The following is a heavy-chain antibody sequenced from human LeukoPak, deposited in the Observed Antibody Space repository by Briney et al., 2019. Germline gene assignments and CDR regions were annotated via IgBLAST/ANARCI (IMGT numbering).Heavy chain of an antibody. V-gene: IGHV1-46*01. CDR1: GYTFTSYY. Sequence: ALVKVSCKASGYTFTSYYMHWVRQAPGQGLEWMGLINPSGDITTYAQKFQGRVTMTRDTSTSTVYMELSSLRSEDTAVYYCARAFYGLGADWGQGTLVTVSS. D-gene: IGHD4-17*01. J-gene: IGHJ4*02. CDR2: INPSGDIT. CDR3: ARAFYGLGAD.